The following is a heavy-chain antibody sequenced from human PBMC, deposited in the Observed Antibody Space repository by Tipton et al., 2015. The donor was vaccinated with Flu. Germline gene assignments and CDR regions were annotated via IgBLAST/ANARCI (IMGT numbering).Heavy chain of an antibody. CDR3: ARDFSRTGTTGAFDI. D-gene: IGHD1-1*01. CDR1: GYTFTSYY. V-gene: IGHV1-18*04. J-gene: IGHJ3*02. CDR2: ISAYNGNT. Sequence: QLVQSGAEVKKPGASVKVSCKASGYTFTSYYMHWVRQAPGQGLEWMGWISAYNGNTNYAQKLQGRVTMTTDTSTSTAYMELRSLRSDDTAVYYCARDFSRTGTTGAFDIWGQGTMVTVSS.